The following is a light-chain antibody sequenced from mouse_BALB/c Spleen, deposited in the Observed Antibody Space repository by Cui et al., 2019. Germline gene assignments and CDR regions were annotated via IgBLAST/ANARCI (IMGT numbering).Light chain of an antibody. CDR2: NAK. Sequence: DIQMTQSPASLSASVGETVTITCRASENIYSYLAWYQQKQGKSPQLLVYNAKTLAEGVPSRFSGSGSGTQFSLKINSLQPEDFGSYYCQLHYGTTWTFGGGTKLEIK. CDR1: ENIYSY. J-gene: IGKJ1*01. V-gene: IGKV12-44*01. CDR3: QLHYGTTWT.